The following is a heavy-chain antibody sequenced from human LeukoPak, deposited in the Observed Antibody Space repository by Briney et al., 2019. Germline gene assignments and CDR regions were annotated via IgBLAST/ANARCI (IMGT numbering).Heavy chain of an antibody. Sequence: SETLSLTCTVSGGSISSSSYYWGWIRQPPGKGLEWIGSIYYSGSTYYNPSLKSRVTISVDTSKNQFSPKLSSVTAADTAVYYCARQGIYGDYGASFDYWGQGTLVTVSS. CDR1: GGSISSSSYY. V-gene: IGHV4-39*01. D-gene: IGHD4-17*01. CDR3: ARQGIYGDYGASFDY. J-gene: IGHJ4*02. CDR2: IYYSGST.